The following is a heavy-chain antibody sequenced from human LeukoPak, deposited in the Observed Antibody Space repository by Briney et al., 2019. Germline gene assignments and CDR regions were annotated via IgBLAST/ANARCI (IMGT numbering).Heavy chain of an antibody. CDR3: ARDPLTQNDY. CDR2: IKQDGNEK. D-gene: IGHD1-14*01. V-gene: IGHV3-7*01. J-gene: IGHJ4*02. CDR1: GFTFDSYW. Sequence: PGGSLRLSCAASGFTFDSYWTSWVRQAPGKGLEWVANIKQDGNEKYYVDSVKGRFTISRDNAKNSLYLQMNSLRAEDTAVYYCARDPLTQNDYWGLGTLVTVSS.